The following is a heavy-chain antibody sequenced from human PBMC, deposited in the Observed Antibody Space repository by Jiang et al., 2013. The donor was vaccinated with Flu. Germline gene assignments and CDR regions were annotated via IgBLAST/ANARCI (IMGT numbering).Heavy chain of an antibody. CDR3: ASRFKEYQLLNYYYMDV. D-gene: IGHD2-2*01. J-gene: IGHJ6*03. Sequence: VQLVESGAEVKKPGSSVKVSCKASGGTFSSYAISWVRQAPGQGLEWMGGIIPIFGTANYAQKFQGRVTITADESTSTAYMELSSLRSEDTAVYYCASRFKEYQLLNYYYMDVWGKGPRSPSP. CDR1: GGTFSSYA. CDR2: IIPIFGTA. V-gene: IGHV1-69*01.